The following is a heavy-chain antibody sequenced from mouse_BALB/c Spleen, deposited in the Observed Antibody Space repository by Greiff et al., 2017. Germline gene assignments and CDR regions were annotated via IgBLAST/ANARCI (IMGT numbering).Heavy chain of an antibody. J-gene: IGHJ4*01. Sequence: EVQRVESGGGLVKPGGSLKLSCAASGFTFSDYYMYWVRQTPEKRLEWVATISDGGSYTYYPDSVKGRFTISRDNAKNNLYLQMSSLKSEDTAMYYCARAGGYDEDAMDYWGQGTSVTVSS. CDR3: ARAGGYDEDAMDY. V-gene: IGHV5-4*02. CDR2: ISDGGSYT. CDR1: GFTFSDYY. D-gene: IGHD2-14*01.